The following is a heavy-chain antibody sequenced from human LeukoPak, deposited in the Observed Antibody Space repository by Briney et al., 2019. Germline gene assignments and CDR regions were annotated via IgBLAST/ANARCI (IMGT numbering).Heavy chain of an antibody. V-gene: IGHV3-48*02. CDR3: ARDSAAGGVWFWSN. J-gene: IGHJ4*02. D-gene: IGHD3-10*01. Sequence: GGSLRLSCVASGFTFTSYSMNWVRQAPGKGLEWVSYISSGSSTIYYADSVKGRFTISRGNAKNSMYLQMNSLRDEDTAVYYRARDSAAGGVWFWSNWGQGTLVTVSS. CDR2: ISSGSSTI. CDR1: GFTFTSYS.